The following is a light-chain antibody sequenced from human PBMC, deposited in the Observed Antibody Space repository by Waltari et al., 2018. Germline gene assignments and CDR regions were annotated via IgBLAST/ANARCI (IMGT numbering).Light chain of an antibody. CDR3: CSYAGSSTLV. Sequence: QSALTQPASVSGSPGQSITISCTGTSSDVGGYNLVSWYQPPPGKAPKLMIYEGSKRPSGVSNRFSGSKSGNTASLTISGLQAEDEADYYCCSYAGSSTLVFGGGTKLTVL. V-gene: IGLV2-23*01. J-gene: IGLJ3*02. CDR1: SSDVGGYNL. CDR2: EGS.